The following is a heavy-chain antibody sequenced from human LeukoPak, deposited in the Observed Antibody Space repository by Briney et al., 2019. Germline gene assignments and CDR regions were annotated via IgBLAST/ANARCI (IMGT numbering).Heavy chain of an antibody. CDR1: GFTFSSYS. Sequence: PGGSLRPSCAASGFTFSSYSMNWVRQAPGKGLEWVSSISSSSSYIYYADSVKGRFTISRDNAKNSLYLQMNSLRAEDTAVYYCARDQLGVANYWGQGTLVTVSS. D-gene: IGHD2-8*01. CDR2: ISSSSSYI. V-gene: IGHV3-21*01. CDR3: ARDQLGVANY. J-gene: IGHJ4*02.